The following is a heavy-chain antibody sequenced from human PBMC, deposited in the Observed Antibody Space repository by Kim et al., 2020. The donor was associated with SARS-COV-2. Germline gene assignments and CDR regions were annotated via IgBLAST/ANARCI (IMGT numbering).Heavy chain of an antibody. Sequence: GGSLRLSCTASGFSFDEYAVHWVRQAPGKGLEWVAGISWISGSLGYADSVKGRFTVSRDSAKNSLYLQMNSLRFDDTALYYCAKDITAGFSYGSGFDYWGHGTLVTVSS. CDR1: GFSFDEYA. CDR2: ISWISGSL. J-gene: IGHJ4*01. D-gene: IGHD5-18*01. CDR3: AKDITAGFSYGSGFDY. V-gene: IGHV3-9*01.